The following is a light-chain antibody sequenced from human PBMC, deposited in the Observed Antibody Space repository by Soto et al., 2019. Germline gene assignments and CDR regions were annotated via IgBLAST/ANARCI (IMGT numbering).Light chain of an antibody. CDR1: SSDVGGYNY. CDR3: YSYTTTSTYV. CDR2: EVT. J-gene: IGLJ1*01. V-gene: IGLV2-14*01. Sequence: QSALTQPPSASGSPGQSVTISCTGTSSDVGGYNYVSWYQQHPGKAPKLMIYEVTNRPSGVSDRFSGSKSGNTASLTISGLQAEDEADYYCYSYTTTSTYVFGSGTKVTVL.